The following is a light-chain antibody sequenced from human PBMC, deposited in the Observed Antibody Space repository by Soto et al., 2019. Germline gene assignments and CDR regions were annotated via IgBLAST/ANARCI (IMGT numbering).Light chain of an antibody. CDR3: QQLNSYPFA. CDR2: AAS. V-gene: IGKV1-9*01. Sequence: DIQLTQSPSFLSASVGDRVTITCRASQGISSYLAWYQQKPGKAPKLLIYAASTLQSGVTSRFSGSGSETEFTLTISSLQPEDFATYYCQQLNSYPFAFGGGTKVEIK. J-gene: IGKJ4*01. CDR1: QGISSY.